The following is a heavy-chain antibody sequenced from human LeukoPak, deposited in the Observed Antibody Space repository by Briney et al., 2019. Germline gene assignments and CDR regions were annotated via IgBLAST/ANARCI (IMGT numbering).Heavy chain of an antibody. J-gene: IGHJ1*01. CDR2: INPDETEG. V-gene: IGHV3-7*01. CDR3: ARPFLAD. CDR1: GFPFDDYP. D-gene: IGHD3-3*01. Sequence: GGSLRLSCAASGFPFDDYPMFWVRQPPGKGLEWVASINPDETEGYYADSVKGRFTISRDNTKKTLSLQMNSLRAEDTATYYCARPFLADRVQDTLVTVSS.